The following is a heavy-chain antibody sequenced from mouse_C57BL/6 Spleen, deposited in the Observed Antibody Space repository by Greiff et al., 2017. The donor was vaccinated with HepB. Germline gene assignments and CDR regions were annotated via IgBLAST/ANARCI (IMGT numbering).Heavy chain of an antibody. D-gene: IGHD2-5*01. CDR2: ISSGGSYT. CDR1: GFTFSSYG. CDR3: ARREPTIVTPGNYYAMDY. J-gene: IGHJ4*01. V-gene: IGHV5-6*01. Sequence: EVKLVESGGDLVKPGGSLKLSCAASGFTFSSYGMSWVRQTPDKRLEWVATISSGGSYTYYPDSVKGRFTISRDNAKNTLYLQMSSLKSEDTAMYYCARREPTIVTPGNYYAMDYWGQGTSVTVSS.